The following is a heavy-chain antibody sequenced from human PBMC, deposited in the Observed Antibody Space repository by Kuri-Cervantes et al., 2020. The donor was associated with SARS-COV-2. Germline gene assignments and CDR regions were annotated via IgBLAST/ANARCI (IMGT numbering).Heavy chain of an antibody. CDR2: ITPIFGAA. D-gene: IGHD3-3*01. CDR1: GGTFSSFL. J-gene: IGHJ6*02. Sequence: SVKVSCKAIGGTFSSFLFSWVRQAPGQGLEWVGGITPIFGAANFAQKFQGRVTITADEATSTAYMELSRLRSEDTAVYYCARAHISGVVHDYYYSGLDVWGLGTTVTVSS. V-gene: IGHV1-69*13. CDR3: ARAHISGVVHDYYYSGLDV.